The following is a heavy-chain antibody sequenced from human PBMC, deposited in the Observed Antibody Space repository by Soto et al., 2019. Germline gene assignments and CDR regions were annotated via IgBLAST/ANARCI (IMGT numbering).Heavy chain of an antibody. V-gene: IGHV1-2*02. CDR1: GYAFTCYY. CDR3: ARGYCTNGVCYSFDY. D-gene: IGHD2-8*01. Sequence: ASVRVSCKASGYAFTCYYMHWVRQAPGQGLEWMGWINPNSGGTNYAQKFQGRVTMTRDTSISTAYMELSRLRSDDTAVYYCARGYCTNGVCYSFDYWGQGTLVTVSS. J-gene: IGHJ4*02. CDR2: INPNSGGT.